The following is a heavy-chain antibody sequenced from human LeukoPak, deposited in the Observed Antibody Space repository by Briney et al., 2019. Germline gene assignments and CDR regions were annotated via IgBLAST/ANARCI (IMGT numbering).Heavy chain of an antibody. J-gene: IGHJ6*04. Sequence: PSETLSLTCAVYGGSFSGYYWSWLRQPPGKGLEWIGEINHSGSTNYNPSLQSRVTISVNTSKNQFSLKLSSVTAADTAVYYCAGRYCSSTSGYFHYYYGMDVWGKGTTVTVSS. D-gene: IGHD2-2*01. CDR1: GGSFSGYY. V-gene: IGHV4-34*01. CDR2: INHSGST. CDR3: AGRYCSSTSGYFHYYYGMDV.